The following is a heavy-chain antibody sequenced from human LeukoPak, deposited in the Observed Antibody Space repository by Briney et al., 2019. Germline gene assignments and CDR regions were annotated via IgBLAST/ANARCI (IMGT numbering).Heavy chain of an antibody. D-gene: IGHD3-10*01. J-gene: IGHJ4*02. CDR1: GLRNQYW. CDR3: VKQVFGETGYFDS. CDR2: IRYDGSNE. Sequence: GGSLRLSCAASGLRNQYWMSWVRQAPGKGLEWVAFIRYDGSNEYYADSVKGRFTISRDNSKSTLYLQMKSLRVEDTALYYCVKQVFGETGYFDSWGQGTLVSVST. V-gene: IGHV3-30*02.